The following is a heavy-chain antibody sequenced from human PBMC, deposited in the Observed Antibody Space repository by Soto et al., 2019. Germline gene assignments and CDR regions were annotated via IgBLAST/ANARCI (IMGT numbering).Heavy chain of an antibody. D-gene: IGHD1-26*01. CDR2: IIPILGIA. CDR3: ARDVLGSLDY. J-gene: IGHJ4*02. CDR1: GGTFSSYT. V-gene: IGHV1-69*04. Sequence: SVKVSCXASGGTFSSYTISWVRQAPGQGLEWMGRIIPILGIANYAQKFQGRVTITADKSTSTAYMELSSLGSEDTAVYYCARDVLGSLDYWGQGTLVTVSS.